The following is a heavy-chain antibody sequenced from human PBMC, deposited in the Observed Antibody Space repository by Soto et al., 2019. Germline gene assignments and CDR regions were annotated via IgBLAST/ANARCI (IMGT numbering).Heavy chain of an antibody. D-gene: IGHD1-26*01. CDR3: ASIYSGSYYGY. CDR1: GGSISSYF. CDR2: IYYTGST. J-gene: IGHJ4*02. V-gene: IGHV4-59*12. Sequence: SETLSLTCTVSGGSISSYFWSWIRQPPGKGLEWIGYIYYTGSTNYNPSLKSRVTISVDTSKNQFSLQLSSVTAADTAVYYCASIYSGSYYGYWGQGTLVTVSS.